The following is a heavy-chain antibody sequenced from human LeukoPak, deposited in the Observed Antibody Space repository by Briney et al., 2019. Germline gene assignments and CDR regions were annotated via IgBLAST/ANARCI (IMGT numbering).Heavy chain of an antibody. V-gene: IGHV3-9*01. CDR2: ISWSSGII. Sequence: GRSLRLSCAASGFIFDDHGMHWVRQAPGKGLEWVSGISWSSGIIGYADSVKGRFTISRDNSKNTLYLQMNSLRAEDTAVYYCAKQGCSSTRCYTNYWGQGTLVTVSS. D-gene: IGHD2-2*02. J-gene: IGHJ4*02. CDR1: GFIFDDHG. CDR3: AKQGCSSTRCYTNY.